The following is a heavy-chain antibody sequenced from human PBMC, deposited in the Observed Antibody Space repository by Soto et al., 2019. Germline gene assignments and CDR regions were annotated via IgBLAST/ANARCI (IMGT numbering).Heavy chain of an antibody. CDR2: IYYSGST. J-gene: IGHJ6*02. D-gene: IGHD3-22*01. CDR1: GGSISRGGYY. Sequence: SETLSLTCTVSGGSISRGGYYWSWIRQHPGKGLEWIGYIYYSGSTYYNPSLKSRVTISVDTSKNQFSLKLSSVTAADTAVYYCAREVVIPPYYYGMDVWGQGTTVTVSS. V-gene: IGHV4-31*03. CDR3: AREVVIPPYYYGMDV.